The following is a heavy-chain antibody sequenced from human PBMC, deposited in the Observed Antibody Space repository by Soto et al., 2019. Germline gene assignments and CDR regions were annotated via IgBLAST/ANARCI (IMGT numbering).Heavy chain of an antibody. J-gene: IGHJ5*02. V-gene: IGHV4-31*01. CDR3: ARWVQLWLPGPRFDP. CDR2: IYYSGST. D-gene: IGHD5-18*01. Sequence: QVQLQESGPGLVKPSQTLSLTCTVSGGSISSGGYYWSWIRQHPGKGLEWIGYIYYSGSTYYNPSLKSLVTISVDTSKNQFSLTLSSVTDADTAVYYCARWVQLWLPGPRFDPWGQGTLVTVSS. CDR1: GGSISSGGYY.